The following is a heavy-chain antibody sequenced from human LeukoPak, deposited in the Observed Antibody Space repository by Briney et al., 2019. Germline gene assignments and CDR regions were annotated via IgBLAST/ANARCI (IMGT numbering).Heavy chain of an antibody. Sequence: GGSLRLSCAASGFTVNSNYMSWVRQAPGKGLEWVSVIYSGGSTYYADSVKGRFTISRDNSKNTLYLQMNSLRAEDTAVYYCARDSYCSGGSCYGKVYYMDVWGKGTTVTVSS. V-gene: IGHV3-53*01. CDR1: GFTVNSNY. CDR2: IYSGGST. D-gene: IGHD2-15*01. CDR3: ARDSYCSGGSCYGKVYYMDV. J-gene: IGHJ6*03.